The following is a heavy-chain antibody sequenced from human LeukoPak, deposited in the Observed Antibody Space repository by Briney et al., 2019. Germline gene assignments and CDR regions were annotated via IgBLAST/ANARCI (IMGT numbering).Heavy chain of an antibody. CDR2: INPEGAST. CDR3: ARGTAITAGIDF. J-gene: IGHJ4*02. CDR1: GFAFSTYW. V-gene: IGHV3-74*01. Sequence: GGSLRLSCTAPGFAFSTYWMFWVRQAPGKGLVWVSQINPEGASTTYEDPAKGRFTASRDNAKNALHLQMNSLRVDDTAVYYCARGTAITAGIDFWGQGTLVTVSS. D-gene: IGHD6-19*01.